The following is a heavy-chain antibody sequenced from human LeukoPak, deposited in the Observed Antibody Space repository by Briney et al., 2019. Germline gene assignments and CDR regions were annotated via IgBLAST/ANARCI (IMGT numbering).Heavy chain of an antibody. J-gene: IGHJ1*01. CDR1: GGIFSRYA. CDR3: ARDRFTGYAHGYFQH. D-gene: IGHD3-9*01. Sequence: GASVKVSCKASGGIFSRYAISCVRQAPGQGLEWMGRIIPIFGTANYAQIFQDRVTITMDESTSTAYMELSSLRFEDTAVYYCARDRFTGYAHGYFQHWGQGTLVTVSS. CDR2: IIPIFGTA. V-gene: IGHV1-69*05.